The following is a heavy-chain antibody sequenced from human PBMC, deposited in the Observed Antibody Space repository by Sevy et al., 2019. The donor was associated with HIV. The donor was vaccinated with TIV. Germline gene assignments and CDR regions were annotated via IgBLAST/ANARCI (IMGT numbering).Heavy chain of an antibody. CDR1: GYTFNSYS. Sequence: ASVKVSCKTSGYTFNSYSIIWVRQAPGQGLEWMGWVSPHNADRNVAQRFQGRVTLTTDTSTVTAYMELRSLRSDDTALYYCAKSRGSSGFLHWGPGTMVTVSS. CDR2: VSPHNADR. J-gene: IGHJ4*02. V-gene: IGHV1-18*01. CDR3: AKSRGSSGFLH. D-gene: IGHD6-19*01.